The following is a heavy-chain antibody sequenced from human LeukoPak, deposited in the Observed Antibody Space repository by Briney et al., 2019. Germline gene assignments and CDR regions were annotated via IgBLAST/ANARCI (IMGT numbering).Heavy chain of an antibody. V-gene: IGHV4-59*08. Sequence: SETLSLTCTVSGGSTSSDYWSWIRQSPGKGLEWVGYVYNSGDTGKNPSLNSRVTILLETSKNQCSLKLTSVSAADTAVYYCARLKLGAYFDLWGRGNLVTVSS. J-gene: IGHJ2*01. CDR2: VYNSGDT. CDR1: GGSTSSDY. CDR3: ARLKLGAYFDL. D-gene: IGHD3-16*01.